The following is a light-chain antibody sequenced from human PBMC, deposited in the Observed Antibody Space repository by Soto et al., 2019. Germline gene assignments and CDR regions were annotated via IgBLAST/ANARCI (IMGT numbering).Light chain of an antibody. Sequence: QSALTQPRSVSGSPGQSVTISCTGTSSDVGGYNYVSWYQQHPGKAPKLMIYDVSKRPSGVPDRFSGSKSGNTASLTISGLQAEDEADYYCFSYAGSDTLVFGGGTKLTVL. J-gene: IGLJ3*02. CDR2: DVS. CDR3: FSYAGSDTLV. CDR1: SSDVGGYNY. V-gene: IGLV2-11*01.